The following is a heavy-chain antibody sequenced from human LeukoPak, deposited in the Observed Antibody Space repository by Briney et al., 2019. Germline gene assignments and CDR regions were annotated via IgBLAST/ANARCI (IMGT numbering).Heavy chain of an antibody. V-gene: IGHV4-39*02. D-gene: IGHD6-19*01. CDR1: GGSNSSTIYY. Sequence: PSETLSLTCTVSGGSNSSTIYYCAWIRQPPGKGLEWIGSVYYGGKTYYNPSLKSRVTTSVDTSKNQFSLKLTSVTAADTAVYYCAREPSGRLGMGYWGQGTLVTVSS. CDR2: VYYGGKT. CDR3: AREPSGRLGMGY. J-gene: IGHJ4*02.